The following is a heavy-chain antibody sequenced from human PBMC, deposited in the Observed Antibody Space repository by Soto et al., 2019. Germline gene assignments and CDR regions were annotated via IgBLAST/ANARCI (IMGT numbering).Heavy chain of an antibody. D-gene: IGHD6-19*01. V-gene: IGHV3-74*01. J-gene: IGHJ4*02. CDR2: INGEGTGA. CDR3: GSGVSRRYLLDY. Sequence: EVQLVESGGGLVQPGGSLRLSCAASGFTFSTYWMHWVRHARGKGLVWVSRINGEGTGATAADSVKGPFTISRENAKDTLYLQMNSLRAEDTAGYSCGSGVSRRYLLDYWGQGALVTVSS. CDR1: GFTFSTYW.